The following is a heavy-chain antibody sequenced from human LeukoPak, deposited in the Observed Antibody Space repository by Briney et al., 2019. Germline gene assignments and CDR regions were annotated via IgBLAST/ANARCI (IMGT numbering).Heavy chain of an antibody. Sequence: PSETLSLTCTVFGGSLSSYYWVWVRQPPGKGLEWIGLIYSSGSIKYNPSLKSRLTISLDTSKNQISLKLASVTAADTAIYYCARQFEFWGQGTLVTVSS. CDR1: GGSLSSYY. J-gene: IGHJ4*02. CDR3: ARQFEF. V-gene: IGHV4-59*08. CDR2: IYSSGSI.